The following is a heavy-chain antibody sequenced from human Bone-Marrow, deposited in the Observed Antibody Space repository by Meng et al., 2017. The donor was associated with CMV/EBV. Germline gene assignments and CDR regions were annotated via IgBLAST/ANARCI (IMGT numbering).Heavy chain of an antibody. V-gene: IGHV4-59*01. D-gene: IGHD3-10*01. CDR3: ARGKGSGSYYRIDQ. CDR2: IHYSGNT. CDR1: GGSISYYS. Sequence: CPVSGGSISYYSWTWVRPPPGKGLEWIGYIHYSGNTYYNPSLKSRVTISVDTSKNQFSLDLTSVTAADTAMYYCARGKGSGSYYRIDQWGQGALVTSPQ. J-gene: IGHJ4*02.